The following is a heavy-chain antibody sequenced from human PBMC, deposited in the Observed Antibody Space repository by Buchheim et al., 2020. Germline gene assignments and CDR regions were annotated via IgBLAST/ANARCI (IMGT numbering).Heavy chain of an antibody. Sequence: QVQLVESGGGVVQPGRSLRLSCAASGFTFSSYAMHWVRQAPGKGLEWVAVISYDGSNKYYADSVKGRFTISRDNSKNTLDLQMNSLRAEDTAVYHCARGDYYYDSSGYKDTMYYLDYWGKGTL. V-gene: IGHV3-30*04. J-gene: IGHJ4*02. CDR3: ARGDYYYDSSGYKDTMYYLDY. D-gene: IGHD3-22*01. CDR1: GFTFSSYA. CDR2: ISYDGSNK.